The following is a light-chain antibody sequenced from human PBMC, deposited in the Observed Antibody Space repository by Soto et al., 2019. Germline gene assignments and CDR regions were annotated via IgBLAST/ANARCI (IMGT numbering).Light chain of an antibody. CDR1: QSVSGY. V-gene: IGKV3-11*01. Sequence: EVLLTQSPVTLSLSPGERATLSCRASQSVSGYLSWYQQKPGQAPRLLIFDATNRATGVPARFSGSGSGTDFTLTISSLEPEYFAVYYCQQRDSGPPYNFGQGTKLELK. CDR3: QQRDSGPPYN. J-gene: IGKJ2*01. CDR2: DAT.